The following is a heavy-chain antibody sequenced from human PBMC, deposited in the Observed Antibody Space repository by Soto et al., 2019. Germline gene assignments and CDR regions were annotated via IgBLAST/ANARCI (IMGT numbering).Heavy chain of an antibody. CDR3: ARDRPPRGNHDAFDI. CDR2: IIPIFGTA. J-gene: IGHJ3*02. V-gene: IGHV1-69*01. CDR1: GGTFSSYA. Sequence: QVQLVQSGAEVKKPGSSVKVSCKASGGTFSSYAISWVRQAPGQGLEWMGGIIPIFGTANYAQKFQGRVTINADESTSTADMELSSLRSEDTAVYYCARDRPPRGNHDAFDIWGQGTMVTVSS.